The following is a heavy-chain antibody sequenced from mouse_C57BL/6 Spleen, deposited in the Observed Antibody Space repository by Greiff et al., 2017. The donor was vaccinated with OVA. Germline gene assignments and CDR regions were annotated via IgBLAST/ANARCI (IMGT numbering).Heavy chain of an antibody. CDR3: ARRGRVDY. CDR2: ISSGGSYT. D-gene: IGHD3-3*01. CDR1: GFTFSSYG. J-gene: IGHJ2*01. V-gene: IGHV5-6*02. Sequence: EVKLMESGGDLVKPGGSLKLSCAASGFTFSSYGMYWVSQTPDKRLEWVANISSGGSYTYYNDSVKGRSTISRDKAKTAQYLQMSSLKSEDTAMYYGARRGRVDYWGQGTTLTVSS.